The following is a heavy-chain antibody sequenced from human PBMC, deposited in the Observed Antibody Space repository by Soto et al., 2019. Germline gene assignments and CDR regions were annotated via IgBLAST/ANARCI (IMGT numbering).Heavy chain of an antibody. CDR3: AVRGYSGYDAATYYFDY. Sequence: QVQLVQSGAEVKKPGYSVKVSCKASGGTFSSYTISWVRQAPGQGLEWMGRIIPILGIANYAQKFQGRVTITADKSTSTAYMELSSLRSEDTALYYCAVRGYSGYDAATYYFDYWGQGTLVTVSS. CDR1: GGTFSSYT. D-gene: IGHD5-12*01. V-gene: IGHV1-69*02. J-gene: IGHJ4*02. CDR2: IIPILGIA.